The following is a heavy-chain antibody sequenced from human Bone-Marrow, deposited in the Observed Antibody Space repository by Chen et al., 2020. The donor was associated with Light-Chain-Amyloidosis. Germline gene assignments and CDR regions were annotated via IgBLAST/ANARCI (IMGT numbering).Heavy chain of an antibody. CDR1: GFRYKDYE. CDR3: VRDRPLRYALPAPFDY. V-gene: IGHV3-48*03. D-gene: IGHD1-1*01. J-gene: IGHJ4*02. Sequence: EVQLVESGGGLVQAGGSLRLSCAASGFRYKDYEVNWVRQAPGKGLEWISYISGSGNTIFYATSVKGRFTISRDNAKSSLYLQMNRLTAEDTAVYYCVRDRPLRYALPAPFDYWGQGTLVTVSS. CDR2: ISGSGNTI.